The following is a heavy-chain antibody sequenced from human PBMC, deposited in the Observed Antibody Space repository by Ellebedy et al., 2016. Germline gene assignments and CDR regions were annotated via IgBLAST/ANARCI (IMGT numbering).Heavy chain of an antibody. CDR3: ARALQRIDWPDY. CDR2: ISNSGGNT. Sequence: GGSLRLXXAASGFTFSSYAMSWVRQAPGKGLEWVSTISNSGGNTFHADSVKGRFTISRDNAKNSLYLQMNSLRAEDTAVYYCARALQRIDWPDYWGQGTLVTVSS. J-gene: IGHJ4*02. V-gene: IGHV3-23*01. CDR1: GFTFSSYA. D-gene: IGHD3-9*01.